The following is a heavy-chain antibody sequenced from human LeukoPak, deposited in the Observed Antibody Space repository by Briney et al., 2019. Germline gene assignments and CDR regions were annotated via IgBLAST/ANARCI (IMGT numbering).Heavy chain of an antibody. CDR1: GFTFSSYV. D-gene: IGHD5-24*01. CDR3: ARGDGYYFFDF. Sequence: GGSLILSCAASGFTFSSYVMQWVRQAPGKGLEWVAVIRYDGSNTYYADSVKGRFTISRDNSENTLYLQMKSLRAEDTAVCYCARGDGYYFFDFWGQGTLVTVSS. V-gene: IGHV3-33*01. CDR2: IRYDGSNT. J-gene: IGHJ4*02.